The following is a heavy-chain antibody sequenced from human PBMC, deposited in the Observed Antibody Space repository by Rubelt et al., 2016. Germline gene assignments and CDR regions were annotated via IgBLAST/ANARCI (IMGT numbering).Heavy chain of an antibody. V-gene: IGHV4-61*08. CDR1: GGSISSGGYY. CDR2: IYYSGST. D-gene: IGHD5-18*01. CDR3: ARGRLLGYSYGYDY. J-gene: IGHJ4*02. Sequence: TLSLTCTVSGGSISSGGYYWSWIRQHPGKGLEWIGYIYYSGSTNYNPSLKSRVTISVDTSKDQFSLKLSSVTAADTAVYYCARGRLLGYSYGYDYWGQGTLVTVSS.